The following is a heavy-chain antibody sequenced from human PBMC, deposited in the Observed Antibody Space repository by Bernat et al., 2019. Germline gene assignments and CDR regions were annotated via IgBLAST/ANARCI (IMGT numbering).Heavy chain of an antibody. J-gene: IGHJ4*02. Sequence: QVQLVQSGAEVKKPGASVKVSCKASGYTSTSYDINWVRQATGQGLEWMGWMNPNSGNTGYAQKFQGRVTMTRNTSISTAYMELSSLRSEDTAVYYCARADFLYDSSGYYRDYWGQGTLVTVSS. CDR3: ARADFLYDSSGYYRDY. V-gene: IGHV1-8*01. CDR2: MNPNSGNT. D-gene: IGHD3-22*01. CDR1: GYTSTSYD.